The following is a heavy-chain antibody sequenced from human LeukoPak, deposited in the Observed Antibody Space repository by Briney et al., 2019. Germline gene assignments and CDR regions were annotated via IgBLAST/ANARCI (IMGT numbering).Heavy chain of an antibody. J-gene: IGHJ4*03. Sequence: EASVKVSCKASGYTFTTYGISWVRQAPGQGLEWMGWISAYNGKTYYAQKLQGRVTMTTDTSTSTAYMELRSLRSDDTAVYYCARGSPSRYNYDSSGYYGGYFDYWGQGTPVTVSS. CDR3: ARGSPSRYNYDSSGYYGGYFDY. D-gene: IGHD3-22*01. CDR2: ISAYNGKT. CDR1: GYTFTTYG. V-gene: IGHV1-18*01.